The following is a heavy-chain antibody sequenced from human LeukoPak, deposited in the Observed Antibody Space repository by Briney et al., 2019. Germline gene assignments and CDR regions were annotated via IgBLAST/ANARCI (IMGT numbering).Heavy chain of an antibody. V-gene: IGHV4-4*07. CDR1: GFTFSSYA. D-gene: IGHD1-26*01. J-gene: IGHJ4*02. Sequence: GSLRLSCAASGFTFSSYAMSWIRQPAGKGLEWIGRIYTSGSTNYNPSLKSRVTMSVDTSKNQFSLKLSSVTAADTAVYYCAEGSYYNYWGQGTLVTVSS. CDR3: AEGSYYNY. CDR2: IYTSGST.